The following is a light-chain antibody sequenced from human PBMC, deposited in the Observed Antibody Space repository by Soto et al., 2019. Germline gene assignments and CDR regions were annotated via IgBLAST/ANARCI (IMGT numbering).Light chain of an antibody. CDR1: QSISSW. V-gene: IGKV1-5*01. CDR2: DAS. CDR3: QQYNSYSWT. Sequence: DIQMTQSPSTLSASVGDRVTITCRASQSISSWLAWYQQKPGKAPKLLIYDASSLKSGVPSRFSGSGSGTEFTLTISSLQPDDFATYYCQQYNSYSWTFGHGTKFEIK. J-gene: IGKJ1*01.